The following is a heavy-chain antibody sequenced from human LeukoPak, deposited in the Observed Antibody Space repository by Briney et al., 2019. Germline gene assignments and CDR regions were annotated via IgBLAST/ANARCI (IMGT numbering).Heavy chain of an antibody. CDR2: ITGSGGST. CDR3: AREHFDFDY. Sequence: PGGSLRLSCAASGITFRSYAMTWVRQAPGKGLEWVSAITGSGGSTYYADSVKGRFTISRDNSKNTLYLQMNSLRAEDTAVYYCAREHFDFDYWGQGTLVTVSS. D-gene: IGHD2/OR15-2a*01. J-gene: IGHJ4*02. CDR1: GITFRSYA. V-gene: IGHV3-23*01.